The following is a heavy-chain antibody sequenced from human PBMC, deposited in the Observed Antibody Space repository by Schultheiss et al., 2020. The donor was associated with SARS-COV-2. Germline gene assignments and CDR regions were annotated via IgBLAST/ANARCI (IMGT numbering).Heavy chain of an antibody. CDR2: ISSSSSYI. D-gene: IGHD6-19*01. J-gene: IGHJ4*02. Sequence: GGSLRLSCAASGFTFSSYSMNWVRQAPGKGLEWVSSISSSSSYIYYADSVKGRFTISRDNAKNSLYLQMNSLRAEDTAVYYCARDSNGWEGMGFDYWGQGILVTVSS. CDR1: GFTFSSYS. CDR3: ARDSNGWEGMGFDY. V-gene: IGHV3-21*01.